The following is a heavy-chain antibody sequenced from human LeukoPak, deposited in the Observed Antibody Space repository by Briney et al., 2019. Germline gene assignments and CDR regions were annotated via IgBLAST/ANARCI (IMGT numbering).Heavy chain of an antibody. J-gene: IGHJ3*02. CDR1: GYTFTSYA. CDR2: IIPIFGTA. V-gene: IGHV1-69*13. CDR3: ARDRVDYYDSSGPEAFDI. D-gene: IGHD3-22*01. Sequence: ASVKVSCKASGYTFTSYAISWVRQAPGQGLEWMGGIIPIFGTANYAQKFQGRVTITADESTSTAYMELSSLRSEDTAVYYCARDRVDYYDSSGPEAFDIWGQGTMVTVSS.